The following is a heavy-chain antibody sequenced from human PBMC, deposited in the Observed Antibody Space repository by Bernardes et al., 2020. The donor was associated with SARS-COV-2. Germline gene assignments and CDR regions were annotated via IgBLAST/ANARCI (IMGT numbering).Heavy chain of an antibody. CDR1: GFTFNNFG. Sequence: VWSLRLSCEASGFTFNNFGMHWVRQAPGKGLEWVAVISYEGSIQHYADSVKGRFTISRDSSKNTVYLQMNTLRPEDTAVYYCAKLRSVLWIHPYYNAMDAWGKGTTVTVYS. CDR2: ISYEGSIQ. CDR3: AKLRSVLWIHPYYNAMDA. J-gene: IGHJ6*04. V-gene: IGHV3-30*18. D-gene: IGHD2-2*01.